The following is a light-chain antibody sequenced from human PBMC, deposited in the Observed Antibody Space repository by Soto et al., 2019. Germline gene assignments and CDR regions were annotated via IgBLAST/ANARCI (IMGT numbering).Light chain of an antibody. Sequence: VLTRCQGTLSLSPADRATLSCRAIQSVSSSYLAWHQQKPGQAPRLLIYGASSRATGIPDSFSGSGSGTEFTLTISSLQSEDFAVYYCQQYNNWPPYTFGQGTKVDIK. CDR1: QSVSSSY. CDR2: GAS. J-gene: IGKJ2*01. CDR3: QQYNNWPPYT. V-gene: IGKV3-20*01.